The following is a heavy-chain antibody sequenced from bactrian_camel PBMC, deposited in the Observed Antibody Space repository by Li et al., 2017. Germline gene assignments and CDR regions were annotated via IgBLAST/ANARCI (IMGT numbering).Heavy chain of an antibody. J-gene: IGHJ4*01. D-gene: IGHD4*01. CDR3: VAGYYSDFIADLDPNEYNY. Sequence: HVQLVESGGGSVQAGGSLRLSCIYVTGYCMAWFRQAQATPREVVAAYCNDGTASYADSVKGRFTISKDNAKNTLYLQMEKLKPEDTAVYYCVAGYYSDFIADLDPNEYNYWGQGTQVTVS. CDR2: YCNDGTA. V-gene: IGHV3S55*01. CDR1: TGYC.